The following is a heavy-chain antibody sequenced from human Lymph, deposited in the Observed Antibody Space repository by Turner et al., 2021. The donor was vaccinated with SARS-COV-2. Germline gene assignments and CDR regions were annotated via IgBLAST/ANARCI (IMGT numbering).Heavy chain of an antibody. CDR1: GYCFTSYW. CDR3: ARHSGGYSIKTSCLNWFDP. J-gene: IGHJ5*02. Sequence: VQRVQSGAEVMEPGESLQLSCRCSGYCFTSYWIDWVRQMPGKVLEWMGLIYPSDSGTRYSPSVQGQVTISADKSISTAYLQWSSLKASETARYYCARHSGGYSIKTSCLNWFDPWGQGTLVTVSS. CDR2: IYPSDSGT. D-gene: IGHD2-2*01. V-gene: IGHV5-51*01.